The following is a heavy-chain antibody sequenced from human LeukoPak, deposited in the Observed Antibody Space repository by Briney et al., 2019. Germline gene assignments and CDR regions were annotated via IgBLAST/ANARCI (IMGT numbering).Heavy chain of an antibody. V-gene: IGHV4-4*07. CDR3: ARDVPATIFGVVILDYFDY. CDR1: GGSISSYY. D-gene: IGHD3-3*01. J-gene: IGHJ4*02. Sequence: PSETLSLTCTVSGGSISSYYWSWIRQPAGKGLEWIGRIYTSGSTNYNPSLKSRVTMSVDTSKNQFPLKLSSVTAADTAVYYCARDVPATIFGVVILDYFDYWGQGTLVTVSS. CDR2: IYTSGST.